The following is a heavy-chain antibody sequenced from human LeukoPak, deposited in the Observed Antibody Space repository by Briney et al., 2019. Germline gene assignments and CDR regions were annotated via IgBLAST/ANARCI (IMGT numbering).Heavy chain of an antibody. Sequence: SETLSLTCSVSGGSTSDYYWNWIRQPAGQGLEWLGRIYYTGNTAYNPSLESRLTMSLDTAKNQFSLKVTSVTAADTAVYYCAGGGTLFTYFDSWGQGTLVTVSS. CDR3: AGGGTLFTYFDS. J-gene: IGHJ4*02. V-gene: IGHV4-4*07. CDR2: IYYTGNT. CDR1: GGSTSDYY. D-gene: IGHD3-10*02.